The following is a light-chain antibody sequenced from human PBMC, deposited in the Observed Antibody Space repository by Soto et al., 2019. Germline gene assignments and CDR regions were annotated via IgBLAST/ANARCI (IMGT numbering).Light chain of an antibody. J-gene: IGKJ1*01. CDR1: QSISDW. Sequence: DIQMTQSPSTLSASIGDRVTITCRASQSISDWLAWYQQKTGKAPILLIYRASNIESGVPSRFSGSGSGTEFTITISSLQADDFAFYYCQQYNGYSRAFGQGTKVEIK. CDR3: QQYNGYSRA. V-gene: IGKV1-5*03. CDR2: RAS.